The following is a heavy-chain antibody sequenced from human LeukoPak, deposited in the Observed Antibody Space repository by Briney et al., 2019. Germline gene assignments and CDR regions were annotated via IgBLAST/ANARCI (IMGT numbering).Heavy chain of an antibody. CDR2: IYYSGST. J-gene: IGHJ2*01. D-gene: IGHD2-21*02. V-gene: IGHV4-30-4*01. Sequence: SQTLSLTCTVSGGSISSGDYYWSWIRQPPGKGLEWIGYIYYSGSTYYNPFLKSRVTISVDTSKNQFSLKLSSVTAADTAVYYCARAMIVVVTANWYFDLWGRGTLVTVSS. CDR3: ARAMIVVVTANWYFDL. CDR1: GGSISSGDYY.